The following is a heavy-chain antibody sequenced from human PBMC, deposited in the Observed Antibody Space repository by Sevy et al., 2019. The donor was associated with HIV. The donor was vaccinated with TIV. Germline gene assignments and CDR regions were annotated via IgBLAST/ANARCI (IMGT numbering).Heavy chain of an antibody. Sequence: SETLSLTCTVSGDSISSSNYYWGWNRQPPGKGLEWIGNIYYSGSTYYNPSLKSRVTISEDTSKNHFSLRLSSVTAADTAVYYCARHAIFGMLTTNWFDPWGQGTLVTVSS. D-gene: IGHD3-3*01. CDR1: GDSISSSNYY. CDR2: IYYSGST. V-gene: IGHV4-39*01. J-gene: IGHJ5*02. CDR3: ARHAIFGMLTTNWFDP.